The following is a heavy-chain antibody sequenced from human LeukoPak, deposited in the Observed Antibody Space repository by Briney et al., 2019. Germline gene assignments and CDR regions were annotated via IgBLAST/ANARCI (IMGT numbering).Heavy chain of an antibody. V-gene: IGHV3-7*01. CDR1: RFTLSTYW. J-gene: IGHJ4*02. CDR3: ARDSCGSPSCFDY. Sequence: GGSLRLSCAASRFTLSTYWMSWVRQAPGKGLEWVAHIKQDGSQEYYVDSVKGRFTISRDDSKSTMYLQMNSLRGEDTAVYYCARDSCGSPSCFDYWGQGALATVSS. D-gene: IGHD2-2*01. CDR2: IKQDGSQE.